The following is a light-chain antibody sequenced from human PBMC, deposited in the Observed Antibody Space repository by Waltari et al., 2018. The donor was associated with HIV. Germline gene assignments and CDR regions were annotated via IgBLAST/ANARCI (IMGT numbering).Light chain of an antibody. CDR3: QQYKNWPPIT. V-gene: IGKV3-15*01. CDR2: GAS. CDR1: QSVSSN. Sequence: EIVMTQSPATLSLSPGERATLSCRASQSVSSNLAWYQQKPGQAPRLLIYGASIRATGIPARFSGSGSGTDFTLTISSLQSEDFAVYYCQQYKNWPPITFGQGTRLEIK. J-gene: IGKJ5*01.